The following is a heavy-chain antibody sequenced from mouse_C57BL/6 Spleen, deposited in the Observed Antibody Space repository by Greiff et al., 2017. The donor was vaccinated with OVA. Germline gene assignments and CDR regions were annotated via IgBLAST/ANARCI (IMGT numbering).Heavy chain of an antibody. D-gene: IGHD2-3*01. V-gene: IGHV14-4*01. CDR2: IDPENGDT. J-gene: IGHJ3*01. Sequence: EVQLQQSGAELVRPGASVKLSCTASGFNIKDDYMHWVKQRPEQGLEWIGWIDPENGDTEYASKFQGKATITADTSSNTAYLQLSSLTSEDTAVYYCTKRYGGYYGFAYWGQGTLVTVSA. CDR1: GFNIKDDY. CDR3: TKRYGGYYGFAY.